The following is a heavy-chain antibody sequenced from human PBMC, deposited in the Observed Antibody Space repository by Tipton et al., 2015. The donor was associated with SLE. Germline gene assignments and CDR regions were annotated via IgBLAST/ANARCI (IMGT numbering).Heavy chain of an antibody. CDR1: GFTFDNYA. D-gene: IGHD2-2*01. Sequence: LSLTCVASGFTFDNYAMHWVRQAPGKGLEWVSGISWNSRTIDYADSVKGRFTISRDSAKNSLYLQMNSLRAEDMALYYCAKDHSPAPTGRFDYWGQGTLVTVSS. CDR3: AKDHSPAPTGRFDY. CDR2: ISWNSRTI. V-gene: IGHV3-9*03. J-gene: IGHJ4*02.